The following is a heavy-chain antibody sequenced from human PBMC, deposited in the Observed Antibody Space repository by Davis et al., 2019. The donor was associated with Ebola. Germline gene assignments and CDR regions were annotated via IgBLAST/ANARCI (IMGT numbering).Heavy chain of an antibody. J-gene: IGHJ6*04. D-gene: IGHD1-26*01. CDR3: ARDALSTGSLVYYYGMDV. V-gene: IGHV3-11*01. CDR2: ISSSGSTI. Sequence: GESLKISCPASGFTFDDHYMSWIRQAPGKGLEWVSYISSSGSTIYYADSVKGRFTISRDNAKNSLYLQMNSLRAEDTAVYYCARDALSTGSLVYYYGMDVWGKGTTVTVSS. CDR1: GFTFDDHY.